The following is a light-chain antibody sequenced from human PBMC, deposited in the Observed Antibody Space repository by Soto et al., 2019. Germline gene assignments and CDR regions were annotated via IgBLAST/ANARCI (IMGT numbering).Light chain of an antibody. V-gene: IGLV2-8*01. J-gene: IGLJ1*01. CDR2: EVS. CDR3: SSYAGINNFV. Sequence: QSALTQPPSASGSPGQSVTISCTGTSSDVGGYNYVSWYQQHPGKANKRMIYEVSKRPSGVPARFSGSKSGNTASLTVSGLQAEDEDDYYCSSYAGINNFVFGTGPKLTVL. CDR1: SSDVGGYNY.